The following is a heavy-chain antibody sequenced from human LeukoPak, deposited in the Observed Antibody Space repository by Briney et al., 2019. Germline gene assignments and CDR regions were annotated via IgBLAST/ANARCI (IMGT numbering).Heavy chain of an antibody. D-gene: IGHD3-10*01. CDR3: ARVHPKYPHPYGSGSYSWFDP. CDR2: IKQDGSEK. V-gene: IGHV3-7*03. CDR1: GFTFSSYW. J-gene: IGHJ5*02. Sequence: GGSLRLSCAASGFTFSSYWMSWVRQAPGKGLEWVANIKQDGSEKYYVDSVRGRFTISRDNAKNSLYLQMNSLRAEDTAVYYCARVHPKYPHPYGSGSYSWFDPWGQGTLVTVSS.